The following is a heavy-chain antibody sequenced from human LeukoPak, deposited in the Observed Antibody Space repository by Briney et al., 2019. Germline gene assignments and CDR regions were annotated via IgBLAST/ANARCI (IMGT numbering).Heavy chain of an antibody. Sequence: SVKVSCKPSGYTFTSYGISWVRQAPGQGLEWMGGIIPIFGTANYAQKFQGRVTITADESTSTAYKELSSLRSEDTAVYYCASLFYSGTAGYWGQGTLVTVSS. D-gene: IGHD3-10*01. CDR1: GYTFTSYG. CDR2: IIPIFGTA. J-gene: IGHJ4*02. CDR3: ASLFYSGTAGY. V-gene: IGHV1-69*13.